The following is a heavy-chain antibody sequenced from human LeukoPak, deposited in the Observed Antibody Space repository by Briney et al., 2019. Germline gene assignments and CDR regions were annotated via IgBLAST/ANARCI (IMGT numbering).Heavy chain of an antibody. J-gene: IGHJ4*02. D-gene: IGHD6-19*01. V-gene: IGHV1-58*01. CDR1: GFTFTSSA. CDR2: IVVGSGNT. Sequence: ASVKVSCKASGFTFTSSAVQWVRQARGQRLEWMGWIVVGSGNTNYAQKFQERVTITRDMSTSTAYMELSSLRSEDTAVYYCAARIAVAGTERWGQGTLVTVSS. CDR3: AARIAVAGTER.